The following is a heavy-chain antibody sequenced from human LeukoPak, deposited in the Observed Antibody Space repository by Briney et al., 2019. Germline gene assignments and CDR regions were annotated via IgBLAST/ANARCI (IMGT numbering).Heavy chain of an antibody. CDR1: GYSFTSYW. V-gene: IGHV5-51*01. Sequence: KPGESLKISCKGSGYSFTSYWIGWVRQMPGKGLEWMGIIYPGDSDTRYSPSFQGQVTISADKSISTAYLQWSSLKASDTAMYYCARRAFNFSSTSCWGGAFDIWGQGTMVTVSS. CDR3: ARRAFNFSSTSCWGGAFDI. J-gene: IGHJ3*02. CDR2: IYPGDSDT. D-gene: IGHD2-2*01.